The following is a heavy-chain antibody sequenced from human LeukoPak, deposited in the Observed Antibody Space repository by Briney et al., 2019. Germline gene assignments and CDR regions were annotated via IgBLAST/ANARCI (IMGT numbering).Heavy chain of an antibody. D-gene: IGHD4-17*01. CDR1: GFTFSSYG. Sequence: TGGPLRLSCAASGFTFSSYGMHWVRQAPGKGLEWVTVIWYDGSNKYYADSVKGRFTISRDNSKNTLYLQMNSLRAEDTAVYYCAKEMAYGPWHHGDWGPGTPVSVSS. V-gene: IGHV3-33*06. CDR3: AKEMAYGPWHHGD. CDR2: IWYDGSNK. J-gene: IGHJ4*02.